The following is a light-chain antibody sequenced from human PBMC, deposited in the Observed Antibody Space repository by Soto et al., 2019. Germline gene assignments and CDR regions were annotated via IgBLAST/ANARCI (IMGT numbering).Light chain of an antibody. Sequence: QSVLTQPRSVSGSPGQSVTISCTGTSSDVGGYNYVSWYQQHPGKAPKLMIYDVSKRPSGVPDRFSGSKSGNTASLTNSGLQAEDEADYYCCSYAGSYTFDVVFGGGTKLTVL. CDR2: DVS. CDR1: SSDVGGYNY. CDR3: CSYAGSYTFDVV. J-gene: IGLJ2*01. V-gene: IGLV2-11*01.